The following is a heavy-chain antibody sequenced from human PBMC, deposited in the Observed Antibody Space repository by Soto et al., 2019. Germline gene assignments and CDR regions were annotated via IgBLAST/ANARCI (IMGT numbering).Heavy chain of an antibody. J-gene: IGHJ6*02. V-gene: IGHV4-34*01. CDR3: GVGNYYYGMDV. D-gene: IGHD3-10*01. Sequence: SETLSLTCAVYGGSFSGYYWSWIRQPPGKGLEWIGEINHSGSTNYNPSLKSRVTISVDTSKNQFSLKLSSVTAADTAVYYCGVGNYYYGMDVWGQGTTVTVSS. CDR1: GGSFSGYY. CDR2: INHSGST.